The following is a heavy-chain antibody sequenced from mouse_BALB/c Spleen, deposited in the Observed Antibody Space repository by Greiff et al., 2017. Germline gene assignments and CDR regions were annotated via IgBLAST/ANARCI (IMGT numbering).Heavy chain of an antibody. CDR2: IDPETGGT. Sequence: QVQLKESGAELVRPGASVTLSCKASGYTFTDYEMHWVKQTPVHGLEWIGAIDPETGGTAYNQKFKGKATLTADKSSSTAYMELRSLTSEDSAVYYCTRSDGNSYAMDYWGQGTSVTVSS. D-gene: IGHD2-1*01. CDR3: TRSDGNSYAMDY. CDR1: GYTFTDYE. V-gene: IGHV1-15*01. J-gene: IGHJ4*01.